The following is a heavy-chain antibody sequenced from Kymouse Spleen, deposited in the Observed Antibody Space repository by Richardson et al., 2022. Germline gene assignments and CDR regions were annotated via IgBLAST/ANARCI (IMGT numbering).Heavy chain of an antibody. CDR3: TRSSGSDAFDI. D-gene: IGHD6-19*01. V-gene: IGHV3-15*01. Sequence: EVQLVESGGGLVKPGGSLRLSCAASGFTFSNAWMSWVRQAPGKGLEWVGRIKSKTDGGTTDYAAPVKGRFTISRDDSKNTLYLQMNSLKTEDTAVYYCTRSSGSDAFDIWGQGTMVTVSS. J-gene: IGHJ3*02. CDR1: GFTFSNAW. CDR2: IKSKTDGGTT.